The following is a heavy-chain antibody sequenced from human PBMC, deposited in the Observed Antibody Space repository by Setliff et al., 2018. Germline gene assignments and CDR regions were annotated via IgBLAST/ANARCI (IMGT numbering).Heavy chain of an antibody. CDR1: GFTFSSYW. CDR3: ARHGTMGASRWFVS. Sequence: GGSLRLSCAASGFTFSSYWMSWVRQAPGKGLEWVGRTRNKANSYTTEYAASVKGRFTISRDDSKNSLYLQMNSLKTEDTAVYYCARHGTMGASRWFVSWGQGTLVTVSS. CDR2: TRNKANSYTT. V-gene: IGHV3-72*01. D-gene: IGHD3-10*01. J-gene: IGHJ5*01.